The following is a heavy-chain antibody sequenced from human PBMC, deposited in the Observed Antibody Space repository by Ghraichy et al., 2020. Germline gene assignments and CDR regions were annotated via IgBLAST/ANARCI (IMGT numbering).Heavy chain of an antibody. CDR2: FDPEDGET. CDR3: ATKMKQWLVPGSYFDY. D-gene: IGHD6-19*01. V-gene: IGHV1-24*01. CDR1: GYTLTELS. J-gene: IGHJ4*02. Sequence: ASVKVSCKVSGYTLTELSMHWVRQAPGKGLEWMGGFDPEDGETIYAQKFQGRVTMTEDTSTDTAYMELSSLRSEDTAVYYCATKMKQWLVPGSYFDYWGQGTLVTVSS.